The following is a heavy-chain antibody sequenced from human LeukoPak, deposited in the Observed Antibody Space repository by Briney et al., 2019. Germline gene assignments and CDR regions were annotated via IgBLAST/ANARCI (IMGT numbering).Heavy chain of an antibody. Sequence: PGGSLRLSCAASGFTFSSYAMSWVRQAPGKGLEWVSAISGSGGSTYYADSVKGRFTISRDNSKNTLYLQMNSLRAEGTAVYYCAKGGSGPDHFDYWGQGTLVTVSS. CDR2: ISGSGGST. J-gene: IGHJ4*02. CDR3: AKGGSGPDHFDY. CDR1: GFTFSSYA. V-gene: IGHV3-23*01. D-gene: IGHD2-15*01.